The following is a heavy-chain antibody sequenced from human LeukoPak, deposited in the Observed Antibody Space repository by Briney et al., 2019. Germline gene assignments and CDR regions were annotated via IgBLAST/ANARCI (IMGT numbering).Heavy chain of an antibody. D-gene: IGHD3-3*01. V-gene: IGHV5-51*01. J-gene: IGHJ4*02. CDR1: GYTFSSYW. CDR2: ICPGDSDT. Sequence: GASLRISCKGSGYTFSSYWIGWLRQLPGKGLEWMGIICPGDSDTRYSPSLQGQVTISVDTSIGTAYLQWSSLKASDTAIYYCARQDDFRFDYWGQGTLVTVSS. CDR3: ARQDDFRFDY.